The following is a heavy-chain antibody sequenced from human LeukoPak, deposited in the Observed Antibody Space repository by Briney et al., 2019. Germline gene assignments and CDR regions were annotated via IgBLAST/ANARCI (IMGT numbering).Heavy chain of an antibody. CDR1: GFTFSSYG. J-gene: IGHJ3*02. V-gene: IGHV3-23*01. Sequence: GGSLRLSCAVSGFTFSSYGMSWVRQAPGKGLEWVSRIITSSDRTYYADSVKGRFTISRDNSKNTLYLQMNSLRAEDTAIYYCAKDQRYNWVDDAVDMWGQGTMVIVSS. D-gene: IGHD1-20*01. CDR2: IITSSDRT. CDR3: AKDQRYNWVDDAVDM.